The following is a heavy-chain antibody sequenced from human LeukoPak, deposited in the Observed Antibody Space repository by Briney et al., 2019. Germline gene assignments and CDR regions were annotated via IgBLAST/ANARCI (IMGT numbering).Heavy chain of an antibody. D-gene: IGHD5-24*01. CDR2: INHSGST. V-gene: IGHV4-34*01. J-gene: IGHJ4*02. CDR1: GGSFSGYY. CDR3: ARGRVEMATIDFDY. Sequence: SETLSLTCAVYGGSFSGYYRSWIRQPPGKGLEWIGEINHSGSTNYNPSLKSRVTISVDTSKNQFSLKLSSVTAADTAMYYCARGRVEMATIDFDYWGQGTLVTVSS.